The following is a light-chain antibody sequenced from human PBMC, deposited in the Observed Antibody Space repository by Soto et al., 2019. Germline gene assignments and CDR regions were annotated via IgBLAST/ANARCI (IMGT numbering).Light chain of an antibody. CDR1: QCISSY. CDR2: GAY. CDR3: QQSYSTPWT. Sequence: DIQMTQSPSSLSASVGDRVTITCRASQCISSYLNWYQQKVGKAPRLLIYGAYSLQSGVPSRFSGGGSGTHFTLTISSLQPEDFATFYCQQSYSTPWTFGQGTKVEIK. V-gene: IGKV1-39*01. J-gene: IGKJ1*01.